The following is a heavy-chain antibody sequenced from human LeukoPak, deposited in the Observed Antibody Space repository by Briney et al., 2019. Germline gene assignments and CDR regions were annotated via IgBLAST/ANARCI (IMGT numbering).Heavy chain of an antibody. D-gene: IGHD4-17*01. J-gene: IGHJ4*02. CDR3: TRDGPDYGDYINFDY. CDR1: GYTFTSYG. CDR2: ISAYNGKT. Sequence: ASVKVSCKASGYTFTSYGISWVRQAPGQGLEGMGWISAYNGKTNYAPKFQGRVTMTTDTSTSTAYMDLRSLRSDDTAVYYCTRDGPDYGDYINFDYWGQGTLVTVSS. V-gene: IGHV1-18*04.